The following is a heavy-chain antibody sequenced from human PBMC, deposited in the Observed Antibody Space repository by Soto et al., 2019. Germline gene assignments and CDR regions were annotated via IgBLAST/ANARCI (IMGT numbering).Heavy chain of an antibody. CDR3: ARGYSSSWSDYYYGMDV. Sequence: QVQLVESGGGVVQPGRSLRLSCAASGFTFSSYGMHWVRQAPGKGLEWVAVIWYDGSNKYYADSVKGRFTISRNNSKKSLYLQMNSLRAEDTAVYYWARGYSSSWSDYYYGMDVWGQGTTVTVSS. V-gene: IGHV3-33*01. CDR1: GFTFSSYG. CDR2: IWYDGSNK. J-gene: IGHJ6*02. D-gene: IGHD6-13*01.